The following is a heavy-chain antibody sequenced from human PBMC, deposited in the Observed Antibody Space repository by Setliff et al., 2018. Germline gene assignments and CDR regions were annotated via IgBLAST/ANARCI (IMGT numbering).Heavy chain of an antibody. D-gene: IGHD3-3*01. J-gene: IGHJ4*02. CDR2: MNPNSGNT. V-gene: IGHV1-8*02. Sequence: ASVKVSCKASGYTFTSYDINWVRQATGQGLEWMGWMNPNSGNTGYAQKFQGRVTMTRNTSISTAYMDLSSLRFEDTAVYHCARAQSWSGGPYYFDNWGQGTLVTVSS. CDR1: GYTFTSYD. CDR3: ARAQSWSGGPYYFDN.